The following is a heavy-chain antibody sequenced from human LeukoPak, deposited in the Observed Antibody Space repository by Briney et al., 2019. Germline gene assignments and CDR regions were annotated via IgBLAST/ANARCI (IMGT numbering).Heavy chain of an antibody. V-gene: IGHV3-9*01. D-gene: IGHD3-10*01. CDR2: ISWNSGSI. Sequence: PGRSLRLSCAASGFTFDDYAMHWVRQAPGKGLEWVLGISWNSGSIGYADSVKGRFTISRDNAKNSLYLQMNSLRAEDTALYCWAKDRVFQGSGTYDYWGQGTLVTVSS. CDR3: AKDRVFQGSGTYDY. J-gene: IGHJ4*02. CDR1: GFTFDDYA.